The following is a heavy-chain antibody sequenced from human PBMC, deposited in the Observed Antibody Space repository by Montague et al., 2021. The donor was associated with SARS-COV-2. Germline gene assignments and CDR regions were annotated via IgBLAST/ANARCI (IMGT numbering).Heavy chain of an antibody. V-gene: IGHV4-39*01. J-gene: IGHJ3*02. CDR3: ARRPGASYYVFWSGGFDI. CDR1: GGSVNSGSYS. Sequence: SETLSLTCTVSGGSVNSGSYSWDWIRQPPGKGLEWIGSIHYSGSTTYNPSLKSRVTTSIDTSKNHFSLRVNSVTAADSAVYFCARRPGASYYVFWSGGFDIWGQGTMVTVS. CDR2: IHYSGST. D-gene: IGHD3-3*01.